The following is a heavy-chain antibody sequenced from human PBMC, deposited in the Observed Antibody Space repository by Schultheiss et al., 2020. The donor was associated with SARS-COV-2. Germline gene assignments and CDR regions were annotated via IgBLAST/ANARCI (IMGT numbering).Heavy chain of an antibody. CDR2: INSDGSST. D-gene: IGHD3-10*01. CDR1: GFTFSRNA. V-gene: IGHV3-74*03. CDR3: TTRWSGSGSYSH. Sequence: GGSLRLSCAASGFTFSRNAVNWVRQAPGKGLVWVSRINSDGSSTMYADSVMGRFTISRDNAENTLYLQMNSLRAEDTAVYYCTTRWSGSGSYSHWGQGTLVTVSS. J-gene: IGHJ4*02.